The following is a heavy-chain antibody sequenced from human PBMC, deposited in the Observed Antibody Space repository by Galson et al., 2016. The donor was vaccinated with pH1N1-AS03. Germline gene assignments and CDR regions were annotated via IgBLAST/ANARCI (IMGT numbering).Heavy chain of an antibody. Sequence: ETLSLTCTVSGASITSNYWSWLRQPPGKGLEWIGNIHDSGSTNYNPSLKSRVTISVDTSKNPFSLNLSSVTAADTAVYYCARVDTTVFYFVFDSWGQGTLVTVSS. V-gene: IGHV4-59*01. CDR1: GASITSNY. CDR3: ARVDTTVFYFVFDS. CDR2: IHDSGST. J-gene: IGHJ5*01. D-gene: IGHD2/OR15-2a*01.